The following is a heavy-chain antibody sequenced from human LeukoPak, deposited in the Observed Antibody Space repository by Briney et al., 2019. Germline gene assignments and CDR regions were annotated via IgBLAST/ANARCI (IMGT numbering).Heavy chain of an antibody. CDR1: GFTFSSYG. Sequence: GGSLRLSCAASGFTFSSYGMHWVRQAPGKGLEWVAVISYDGSNKYYADSVKGRFTIFRDNSKNTLYLQMNSLRAEDTAVYYCAKDDRPQRGYYFDYWGQGTLVTVSS. CDR2: ISYDGSNK. J-gene: IGHJ4*02. CDR3: AKDDRPQRGYYFDY. D-gene: IGHD6-6*01. V-gene: IGHV3-30*18.